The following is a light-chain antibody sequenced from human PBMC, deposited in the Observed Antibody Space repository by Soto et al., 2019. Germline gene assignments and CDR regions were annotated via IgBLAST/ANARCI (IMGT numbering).Light chain of an antibody. CDR2: DAS. CDR1: QCLXNY. J-gene: IGKJ5*01. CDR3: QQLKSDNIT. V-gene: IGKV1-9*01. Sequence: IRVTHWASSLSASVGDTLTITCRASQCLXNYFAWDEQNPGKTPKPTXSDASTLHMGVPSRCSGGGSGTEFTLTISSMHPEDFSNYYSQQLKSDNITFGQGTRLEI.